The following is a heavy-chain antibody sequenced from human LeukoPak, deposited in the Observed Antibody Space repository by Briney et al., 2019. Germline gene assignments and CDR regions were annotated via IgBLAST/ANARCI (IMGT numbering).Heavy chain of an antibody. D-gene: IGHD6-19*01. CDR3: ASSSGAMNAFDI. CDR2: INPNSGGT. J-gene: IGHJ3*02. CDR1: GYTFTGYY. V-gene: IGHV1-2*02. Sequence: ASVKVSCKASGYTFTGYYMHWVRQAPGQGLEWMGWINPNSGGTNYAQKFQGRVTMARDTSISTAYMELSRLRSDDTAVYYCASSSGAMNAFDIWGQGTMVTVSS.